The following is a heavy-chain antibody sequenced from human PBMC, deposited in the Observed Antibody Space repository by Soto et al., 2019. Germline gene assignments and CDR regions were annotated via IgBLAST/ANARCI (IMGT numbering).Heavy chain of an antibody. D-gene: IGHD1-26*01. Sequence: SETLSLTCTVSGDSISSHFWSWIRQPPGKGLEWIGYIYHSGSITYNPSLKSRLTISGDTSKNQFSLRLNSVTAADTAVYYCARQPYSGPPHFDYWGHGTLVTVSS. CDR2: IYHSGSI. CDR3: ARQPYSGPPHFDY. J-gene: IGHJ5*01. V-gene: IGHV4-59*08. CDR1: GDSISSHF.